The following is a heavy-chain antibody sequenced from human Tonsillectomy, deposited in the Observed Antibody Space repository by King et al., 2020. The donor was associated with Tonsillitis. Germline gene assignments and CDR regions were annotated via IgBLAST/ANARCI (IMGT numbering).Heavy chain of an antibody. CDR2: INHSGST. V-gene: IGHV4-34*01. J-gene: IGHJ4*02. D-gene: IGHD3-10*01. CDR3: ARGVLVRGVQYYFDY. CDR1: GGSFSGYY. Sequence: VQLQQWGAGLLKPSETLSLTCAVYGGSFSGYYWSWIRQPPGKGLEWIGEINHSGSTNYNPSLKSRITISVDTSKNQFSLKLSSVTAADTAVYYCARGVLVRGVQYYFDYWGQGTLVTVSS.